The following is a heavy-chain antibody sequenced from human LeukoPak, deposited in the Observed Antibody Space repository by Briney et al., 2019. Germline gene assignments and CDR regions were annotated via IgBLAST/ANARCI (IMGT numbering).Heavy chain of an antibody. D-gene: IGHD1-26*01. V-gene: IGHV4-59*01. Sequence: PSETLSLTCIVSGGSISGNSWSWIRQPPGKGLEWIGYMFYSGATKYNPSLKSRVTISVDTSKNHFSLKLNSVTAADSAVYYCARELSGTVYFDYWGQGTLVTVSS. CDR2: MFYSGAT. CDR1: GGSISGNS. CDR3: ARELSGTVYFDY. J-gene: IGHJ4*02.